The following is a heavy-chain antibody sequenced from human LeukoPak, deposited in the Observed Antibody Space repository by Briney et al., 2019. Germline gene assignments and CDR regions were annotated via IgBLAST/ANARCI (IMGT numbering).Heavy chain of an antibody. Sequence: SETLSLTCTVSGGSISSGGYYWSWIRQHPGKGLEWIGFIYYSGNTYYNPSLKSRVIITVDTSKNQFSLMLTSVTAADTAVYYCARQSYSSSQLDYWGQGTLVTVSS. J-gene: IGHJ4*02. CDR1: GGSISSGGYY. CDR3: ARQSYSSSQLDY. CDR2: IYYSGNT. D-gene: IGHD6-6*01. V-gene: IGHV4-31*03.